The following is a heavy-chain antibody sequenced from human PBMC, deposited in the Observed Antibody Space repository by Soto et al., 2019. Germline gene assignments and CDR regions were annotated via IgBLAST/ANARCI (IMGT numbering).Heavy chain of an antibody. CDR1: GYTFTGYY. D-gene: IGHD3-3*01. Sequence: QVQLVQSGAEVKKPGASVKVSCKASGYTFTGYYMHWVRQAPGQGLEWMGWINPKSGGTNYAQKFQGRVTMTRDTSISTAYMELSRLRSDDTAVYYCAREAHYDFWSGDDYWGQGTLVTVSS. CDR3: AREAHYDFWSGDDY. CDR2: INPKSGGT. V-gene: IGHV1-2*02. J-gene: IGHJ4*02.